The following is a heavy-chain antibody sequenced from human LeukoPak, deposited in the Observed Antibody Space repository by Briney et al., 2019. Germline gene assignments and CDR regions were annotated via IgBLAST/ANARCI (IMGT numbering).Heavy chain of an antibody. J-gene: IGHJ4*02. V-gene: IGHV1-8*01. D-gene: IGHD4-17*01. Sequence: ASVKVSCKASGYTFTSYDINWERQATGQGLEWMGWMNPSSGNTGYAQKFQGRVTMTRNTSISTAYMELSSLRSEDTAVYYCARGDIYGDHVFDYWGQGTLVTVSS. CDR3: ARGDIYGDHVFDY. CDR2: MNPSSGNT. CDR1: GYTFTSYD.